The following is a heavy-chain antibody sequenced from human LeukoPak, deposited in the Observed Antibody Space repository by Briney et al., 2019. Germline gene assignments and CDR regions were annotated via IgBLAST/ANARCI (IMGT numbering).Heavy chain of an antibody. V-gene: IGHV3-9*01. CDR3: AKHLTATNTYIFFGLDV. Sequence: GRSLRLSCAASGSTFDDYAMHWVRQAPGKGLEWVSGISWNSGSIGYADSVKGRFTISRDNAKNSLYLQLSSLRPEDTALYYCAKHLTATNTYIFFGLDVWGQGTSVTVSS. CDR1: GSTFDDYA. J-gene: IGHJ6*02. CDR2: ISWNSGSI. D-gene: IGHD1-26*01.